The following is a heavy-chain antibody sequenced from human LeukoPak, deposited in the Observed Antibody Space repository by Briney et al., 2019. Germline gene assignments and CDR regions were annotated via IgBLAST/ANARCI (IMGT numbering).Heavy chain of an antibody. CDR1: RFTLNSYE. D-gene: IGHD3-10*02. J-gene: IGHJ6*04. V-gene: IGHV3-48*03. Sequence: PGGSLRLSCAASRFTLNSYEMNWVRQAPGKGREWVSYISSSGSTIYYADSVKGRFTISRDNAKNSLYLQMNSLRAEDTAVYYCAELGITMIGGVWGKGTTVTISS. CDR3: AELGITMIGGV. CDR2: ISSSGSTI.